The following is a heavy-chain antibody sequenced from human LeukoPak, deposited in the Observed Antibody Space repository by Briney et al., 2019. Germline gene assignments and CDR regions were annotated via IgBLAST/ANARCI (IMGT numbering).Heavy chain of an antibody. Sequence: SETLSLTCAVYGGSFSGYCWSWIRQPPGKGLEWIGEINHSGSTNYNPSLKSRVTISVDTSKNQFSLKLSSVTAADTAVYYCAGSSSWYQYFDYWGQGTLVTVSS. J-gene: IGHJ4*02. CDR2: INHSGST. CDR1: GGSFSGYC. CDR3: AGSSSWYQYFDY. V-gene: IGHV4-34*01. D-gene: IGHD6-13*01.